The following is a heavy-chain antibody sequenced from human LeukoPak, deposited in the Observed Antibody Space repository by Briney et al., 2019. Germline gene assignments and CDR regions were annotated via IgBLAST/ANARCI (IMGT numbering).Heavy chain of an antibody. V-gene: IGHV3-30*04. D-gene: IGHD3-10*01. Sequence: PGRSLRLSCAASGFTFSSYAMHWVRQAPGKGLEWVAVISYDGSNKYYADSVKGRFTISRDNSKNALYLQMNSLRAEDTAVYYCARGRGYYGSGSFLIDYWGQGTLVTVSS. CDR2: ISYDGSNK. J-gene: IGHJ4*02. CDR3: ARGRGYYGSGSFLIDY. CDR1: GFTFSSYA.